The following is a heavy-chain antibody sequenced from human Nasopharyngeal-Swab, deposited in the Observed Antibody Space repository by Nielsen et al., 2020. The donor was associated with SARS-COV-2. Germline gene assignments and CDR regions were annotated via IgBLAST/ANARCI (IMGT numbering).Heavy chain of an antibody. V-gene: IGHV4-59*01. D-gene: IGHD6-25*01. CDR2: IYYSGST. CDR3: ARVSGIFNWFDP. J-gene: IGHJ5*02. Sequence: RQPPGKGLEWIGYIYYSGSTNYNPSLKSRVTISVDTSKNQFSLKLSSVTAADTAVYYCARVSGIFNWFDPWGQGTLVTVSS.